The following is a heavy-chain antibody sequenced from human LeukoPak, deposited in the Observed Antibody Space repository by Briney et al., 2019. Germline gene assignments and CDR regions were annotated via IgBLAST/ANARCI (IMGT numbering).Heavy chain of an antibody. J-gene: IGHJ4*02. CDR2: IYNGGST. CDR1: GFTVSSNY. Sequence: PGGSLRLSCAASGFTVSSNYMSWVRQTPGKGLEWVSVIYNGGSTYYAGSVKGRFTISRDNSKNTLYLQMNSLRAEDTAVYYCARDRYYYGSGSYYYFDYWGQGTLVTVSS. V-gene: IGHV3-66*01. D-gene: IGHD3-10*01. CDR3: ARDRYYYGSGSYYYFDY.